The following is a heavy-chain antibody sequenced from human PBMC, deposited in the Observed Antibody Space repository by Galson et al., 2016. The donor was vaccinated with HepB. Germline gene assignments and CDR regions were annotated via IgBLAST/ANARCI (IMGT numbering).Heavy chain of an antibody. CDR1: GFAFGTYA. CDR2: IGPDGTRA. V-gene: IGHV3-23*01. D-gene: IGHD3-10*01. CDR3: AKDRGGRVYFYVMDV. Sequence: SLRLSCAASGFAFGTYAMSWVRQAPGKGLEWVAGIGPDGTRAHYADSVKGRFTISRDNFKNTLSLQINNLGGEDTAVYFCAKDRGGRVYFYVMDVWCQGTTVIVSS. J-gene: IGHJ6*02.